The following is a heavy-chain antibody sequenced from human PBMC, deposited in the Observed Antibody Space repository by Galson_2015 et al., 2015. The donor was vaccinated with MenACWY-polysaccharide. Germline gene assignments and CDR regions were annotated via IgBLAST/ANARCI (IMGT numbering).Heavy chain of an antibody. J-gene: IGHJ2*01. V-gene: IGHV3-30-3*01. CDR2: MSYDGSSK. CDR1: GSTFTRYS. Sequence: SLRLSYAASGSTFTRYSIHWARHAQGKGLVWVAVMSYDGSSKDYADSVKGRFTISRYNSESTLDLQINSLRTDDTAVYYSARERGMSAVTTVIYWYFYLWGRGTLVTVSS. D-gene: IGHD4-17*01. CDR3: ARERGMSAVTTVIYWYFYL.